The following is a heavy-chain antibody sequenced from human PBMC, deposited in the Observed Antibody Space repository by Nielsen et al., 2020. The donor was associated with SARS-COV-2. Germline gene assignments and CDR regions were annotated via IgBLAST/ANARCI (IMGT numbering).Heavy chain of an antibody. Sequence: SETLSLTCTVSGGSISSGDYYWNWVRQPPGKGLEWIGHIYYSGSTYYNPSLKSRVTISEDTSKNQFSLNLSSVTAAGTAVYYCARVASRSFDYWGQGTLVTVSS. CDR3: ARVASRSFDY. CDR1: GGSISSGDYY. CDR2: IYYSGST. V-gene: IGHV4-30-4*01. J-gene: IGHJ4*02. D-gene: IGHD1-26*01.